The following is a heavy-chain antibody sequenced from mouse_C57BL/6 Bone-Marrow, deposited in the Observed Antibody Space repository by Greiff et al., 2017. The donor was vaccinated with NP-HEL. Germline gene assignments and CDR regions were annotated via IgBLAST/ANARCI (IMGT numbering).Heavy chain of an antibody. V-gene: IGHV5-2*01. J-gene: IGHJ1*03. Sequence: EVHLVESGGGLVQPGESLKLSCESNEYAFPSHDMSWVRKTPEKRLELVAAINSDGGSTYYPDTMERRFIISRDNTKKTLYLQMSSLRSEDTALYYCARRGGYPYWYFDVWGTGTTVTVSS. CDR2: INSDGGST. CDR3: ARRGGYPYWYFDV. D-gene: IGHD2-2*01. CDR1: EYAFPSHD.